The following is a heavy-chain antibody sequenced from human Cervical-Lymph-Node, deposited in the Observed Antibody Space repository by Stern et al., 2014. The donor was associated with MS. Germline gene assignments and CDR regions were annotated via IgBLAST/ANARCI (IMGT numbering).Heavy chain of an antibody. CDR2: IEGDGSLT. D-gene: IGHD2-15*01. J-gene: IGHJ4*02. Sequence: MQLVESGGGLVKPGGSLRLSCAASGFSFSNYWMHWVRQAPGKGLVWVARIEGDGSLTNHADSGKGRFTITRDNAKNTVYRQMNNLRAEDTAFYYCAKDIHVLVDYWGQGTLVSVSS. CDR1: GFSFSNYW. V-gene: IGHV3-74*02. CDR3: AKDIHVLVDY.